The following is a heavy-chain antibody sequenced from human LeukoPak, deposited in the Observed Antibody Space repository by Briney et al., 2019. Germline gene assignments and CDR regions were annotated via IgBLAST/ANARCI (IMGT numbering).Heavy chain of an antibody. CDR3: ARTTPHQYYDFWSGYYGPLGY. D-gene: IGHD3-3*01. CDR1: DYSISSGYY. V-gene: IGHV4-38-2*01. J-gene: IGHJ4*02. CDR2: FYHSGST. Sequence: SGTLSLTCAVSDYSISSGYYWGWIRQPPGKGLGWIGSFYHSGSTYYNPSLKSRVTISVDTSKNQFSLKLSSVTAADTAVYYCARTTPHQYYDFWSGYYGPLGYWGQGTLVTVSS.